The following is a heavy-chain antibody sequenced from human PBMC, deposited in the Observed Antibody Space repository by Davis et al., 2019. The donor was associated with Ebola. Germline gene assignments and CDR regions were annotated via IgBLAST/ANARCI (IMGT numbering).Heavy chain of an antibody. CDR2: ISYDGSNK. CDR1: GFTFSSYA. D-gene: IGHD3-3*01. V-gene: IGHV3-30*04. CDR3: AKSGLSFGVVKYHYGMDV. J-gene: IGHJ6*04. Sequence: GGSLRLSCAASGFTFSSYAMHRVRQAPGKGLDWVAVISYDGSNKYYADSVKGRFTISRDNSKNTLYLQMNSLRAEDTAVYYCAKSGLSFGVVKYHYGMDVWGKGTTVTVSS.